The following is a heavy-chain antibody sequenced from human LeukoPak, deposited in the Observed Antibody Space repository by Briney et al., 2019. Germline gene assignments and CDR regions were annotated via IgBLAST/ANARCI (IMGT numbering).Heavy chain of an antibody. V-gene: IGHV3-7*01. CDR3: ARGHWGLNY. J-gene: IGHJ4*02. CDR1: GLTFSSFW. D-gene: IGHD7-27*01. CDR2: INQDGSDT. Sequence: GGSLRLSCAVSGLTFSSFWMSWVRQAPGKGPEWVASINQDGSDTYYLDSVKGRFTISRDNAENSLHLQMSSVRADDAAMYYCARGHWGLNYWGQGTRVTVSS.